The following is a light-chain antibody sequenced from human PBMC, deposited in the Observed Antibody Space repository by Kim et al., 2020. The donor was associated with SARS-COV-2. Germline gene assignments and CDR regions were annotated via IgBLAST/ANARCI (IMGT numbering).Light chain of an antibody. CDR3: QQADSFPRT. J-gene: IGKJ1*01. V-gene: IGKV1D-12*01. CDR2: AAS. CDR1: HGIGRW. Sequence: ASVGDRVTITGRASHGIGRWLTWYQQKPGKAPKLLIYAASSLPSGVPSRFSGSASGTDFTLTISSLQPEDFATYYCQQADSFPRTFGQGTKVDIK.